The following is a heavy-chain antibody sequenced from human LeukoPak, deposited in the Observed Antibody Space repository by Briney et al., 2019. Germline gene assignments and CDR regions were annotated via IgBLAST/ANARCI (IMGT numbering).Heavy chain of an antibody. J-gene: IGHJ4*02. CDR1: GYTFTSYG. V-gene: IGHV1-18*01. Sequence: ASLKVSCKASGYTFTSYGISWVRQAPGQGLEWMGWISAFNGNTNYAQKLQGRVTMTSDTSTSTAYMELRSLRSDDTAVYYWARDKAGRWFVDYWGQGTLVTVSS. CDR3: ARDKAGRWFVDY. CDR2: ISAFNGNT. D-gene: IGHD3-10*01.